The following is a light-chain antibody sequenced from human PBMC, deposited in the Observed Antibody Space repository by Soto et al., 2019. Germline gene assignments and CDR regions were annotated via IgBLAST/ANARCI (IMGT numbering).Light chain of an antibody. V-gene: IGKV2D-29*02. Sequence: DVVVTQTPVCLSVVALRPACISCKSSQSLLHITGETFLFWYLQKPGQSPQLLIYEVSTRVSGVPDRFSGSGSGTDFTLEISRVETDDVGIYYCMQSTQLPPTFGQGTRLEI. J-gene: IGKJ5*01. CDR2: EVS. CDR3: MQSTQLPPT. CDR1: QSLLHITGETF.